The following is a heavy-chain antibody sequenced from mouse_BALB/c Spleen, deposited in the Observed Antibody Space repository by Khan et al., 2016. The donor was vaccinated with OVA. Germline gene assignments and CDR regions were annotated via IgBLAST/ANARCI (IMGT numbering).Heavy chain of an antibody. CDR3: TRAGDGSLAY. V-gene: IGHV1-7*01. CDR1: GYMFTSYW. Sequence: QVQLQQSGAELAKPGASVKMSCKASGYMFTSYWMNWVKQRPGQGLEWIGYINPSSGYNENNQKFKDKATLTADKSSSTAYMQLSSLTSEDSAVYYCTRAGDGSLAYWSQGTLVTVSA. J-gene: IGHJ3*01. D-gene: IGHD1-1*01. CDR2: INPSSGYN.